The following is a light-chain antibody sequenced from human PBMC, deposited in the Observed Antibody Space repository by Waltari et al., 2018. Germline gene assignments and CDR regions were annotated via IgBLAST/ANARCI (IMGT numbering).Light chain of an antibody. V-gene: IGLV3-1*01. CDR1: KLGDKY. J-gene: IGLJ3*02. CDR3: QAWDSSTGV. CDR2: QDN. Sequence: SYELTQPPSVSVSPGQTASITCSGDKLGDKYVCWYQQKPGQSPVVVIYQDNKRPSGIPERFSGSNSGNTATLTISGTQAMDEADYYGQAWDSSTGVFGGGTKLTVL.